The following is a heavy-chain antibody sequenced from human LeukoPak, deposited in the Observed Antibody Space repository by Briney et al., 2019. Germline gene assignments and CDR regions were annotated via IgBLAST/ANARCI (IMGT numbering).Heavy chain of an antibody. J-gene: IGHJ4*02. CDR2: INAGNGNT. CDR3: ARDPLYYDILTGFYPHWGFGY. V-gene: IGHV1-3*01. Sequence: ASVKVSCKASGYTFTSYAMHWVRQAPGQRLEWMGWINAGNGNTKYSQKFQGRVTITRDTSASTAYMELSSLRSEDTAVYYCARDPLYYDILTGFYPHWGFGYWGQGTLVTVSS. D-gene: IGHD3-9*01. CDR1: GYTFTSYA.